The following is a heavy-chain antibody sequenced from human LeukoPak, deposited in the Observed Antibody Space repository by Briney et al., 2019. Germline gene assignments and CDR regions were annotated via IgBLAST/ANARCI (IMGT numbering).Heavy chain of an antibody. D-gene: IGHD2-2*01. CDR2: INHSGST. Sequence: SETLSLTCAVYGGSFSGYYWSWIRQPPGKGLEWIGEINHSGSTNYNPSLKSRVTISVDTSKNQFSLKLSSVTAADTAVYYCTRDLSSSTSCYSYWGQGTLVTVSS. CDR1: GGSFSGYY. V-gene: IGHV4-34*01. CDR3: TRDLSSSTSCYSY. J-gene: IGHJ4*02.